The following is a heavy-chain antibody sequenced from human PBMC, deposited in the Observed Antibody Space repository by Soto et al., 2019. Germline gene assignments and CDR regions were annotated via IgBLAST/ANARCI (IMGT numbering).Heavy chain of an antibody. V-gene: IGHV3-33*01. J-gene: IGHJ4*02. CDR3: AREAFQEPFFDY. CDR1: GFTFSSYG. CDR2: IWYDGSNK. D-gene: IGHD1-26*01. Sequence: QVQLVESGGGVVQPGRSLRLSCAASGFTFSSYGMHWVRQAPGKGLEWVAVIWYDGSNKYYADSVKGRFTISRDNSKNTLYLQMNSLRAEDPAVYYCAREAFQEPFFDYWGQGTLVTVSS.